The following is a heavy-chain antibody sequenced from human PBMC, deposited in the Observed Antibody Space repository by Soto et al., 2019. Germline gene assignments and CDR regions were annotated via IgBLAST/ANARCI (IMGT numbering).Heavy chain of an antibody. J-gene: IGHJ6*02. Sequence: SETLSLTCAVSGGSISSGGYSWSWIRQPPGKGLEWIGYIYHSGSTYYNPSLKSRVTISVDRSKNQFSLRLTSMTAADTAVYYCARGRWEREGYLMDVWGQGTTVTVSS. D-gene: IGHD1-26*01. CDR2: IYHSGST. V-gene: IGHV4-30-2*01. CDR1: GGSISSGGYS. CDR3: ARGRWEREGYLMDV.